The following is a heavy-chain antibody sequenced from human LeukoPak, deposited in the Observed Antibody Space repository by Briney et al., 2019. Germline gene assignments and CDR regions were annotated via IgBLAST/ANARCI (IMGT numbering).Heavy chain of an antibody. D-gene: IGHD6-6*01. J-gene: IGHJ6*03. V-gene: IGHV1-69*05. CDR2: IIPIFGTA. CDR1: GGTFSSYA. CDR3: ARSPRLYSSSEYYYYMDV. Sequence: SVKVSCKASGGTFSSYAISWVRQAPGQGLEWMGGIIPIFGTANYAQKFQGRVTITTDESTSTAYMELSSLRSEDTAVYYCARSPRLYSSSEYYYYMDVWGKGTTVTVSS.